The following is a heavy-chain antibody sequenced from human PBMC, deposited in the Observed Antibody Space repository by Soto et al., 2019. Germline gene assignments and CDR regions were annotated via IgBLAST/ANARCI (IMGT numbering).Heavy chain of an antibody. J-gene: IGHJ6*02. D-gene: IGHD4-17*01. CDR1: GFTFSGYA. Sequence: EVQLVESGGGLVQPGGSLRLSCAASGFTFSGYAMHWVRQAPGKGLEYVSAISSNGGSTYYANSVKGRFTISRDNSKNTLYLQMGSLRAEDMAVYYCARGTVTTFYYYGMDVWGQGTTVTVSS. V-gene: IGHV3-64*01. CDR2: ISSNGGST. CDR3: ARGTVTTFYYYGMDV.